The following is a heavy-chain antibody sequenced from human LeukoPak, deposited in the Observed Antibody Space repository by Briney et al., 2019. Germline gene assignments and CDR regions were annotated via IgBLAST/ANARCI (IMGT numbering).Heavy chain of an antibody. J-gene: IGHJ3*02. CDR3: ASVLAVISALDI. Sequence: SETLSLTCTVSGGSISSSSYYWGWIRQPPGKGLEWIGSIYYSGSTYYNPSLKSRVTISVDTSKNQFSLKLSSVTAADTAVYYCASVLAVISALDIWGQGTMVTVSS. CDR2: IYYSGST. D-gene: IGHD3-16*02. CDR1: GGSISSSSYY. V-gene: IGHV4-39*07.